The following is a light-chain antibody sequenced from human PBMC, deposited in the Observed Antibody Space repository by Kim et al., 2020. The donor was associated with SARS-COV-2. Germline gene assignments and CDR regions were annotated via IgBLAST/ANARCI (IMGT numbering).Light chain of an antibody. V-gene: IGLV2-14*03. CDR1: SDDVGGYNL. CDR3: GSLSHDNTYV. J-gene: IGLJ1*01. Sequence: QSALTQPASVSGSPGQSITFSCTGTSDDVGGYNLVSWYQQYPGKTPKVIISDVSERPAGGSNRFSGSKSGNTAYLTISGLRAEDEADYYCGSLSHDNTYVFGTGTKVTVL. CDR2: DVS.